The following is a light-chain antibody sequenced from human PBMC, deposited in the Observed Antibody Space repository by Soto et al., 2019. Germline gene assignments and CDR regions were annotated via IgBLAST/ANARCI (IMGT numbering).Light chain of an antibody. CDR3: QQFGDSPPAFT. J-gene: IGKJ2*01. Sequence: ESMLTQSPATLSLSPGERATLSCRASQSVRSKYLTWYQQNPGQAPRLPIYGASLRATGVPDRFSGSGSGTDFTLTISRLEPEDVAVYYCQQFGDSPPAFTFGQGTKLEI. V-gene: IGKV3-20*01. CDR2: GAS. CDR1: QSVRSKY.